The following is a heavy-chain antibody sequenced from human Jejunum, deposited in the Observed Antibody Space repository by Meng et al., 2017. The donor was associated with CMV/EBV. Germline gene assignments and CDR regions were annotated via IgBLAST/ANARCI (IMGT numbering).Heavy chain of an antibody. V-gene: IGHV3-53*01. D-gene: IGHD3-10*01. CDR2: IYTSGNI. Sequence: LSCPASGFTVSTTYMTWVRQAPGKGLEWVSVIYTSGNIHYADSVKGRFTISRDNSRNTAYLQMNSLRDEDTAVYYCTKGGFGRPLDYWGQGTLVTVSS. CDR1: GFTVSTTY. CDR3: TKGGFGRPLDY. J-gene: IGHJ4*02.